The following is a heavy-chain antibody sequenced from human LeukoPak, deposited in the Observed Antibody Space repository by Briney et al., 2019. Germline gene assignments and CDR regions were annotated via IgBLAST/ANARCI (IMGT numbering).Heavy chain of an antibody. CDR1: GFTFDDYA. D-gene: IGHD5-12*01. CDR3: TKDTRGYSYGTLNY. Sequence: GGSLRLSCVASGFTFDDYAMHWVRHAPGKGLEWVSGITWNSGNLAYADFVKGRFTIARDNAKNSLYLQMNSLRVEDTALYYCTKDTRGYSYGTLNYWGQGTLVTVSS. V-gene: IGHV3-9*01. CDR2: ITWNSGNL. J-gene: IGHJ4*02.